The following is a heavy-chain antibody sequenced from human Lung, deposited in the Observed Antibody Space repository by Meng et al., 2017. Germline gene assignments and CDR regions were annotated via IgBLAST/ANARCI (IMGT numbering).Heavy chain of an antibody. Sequence: VQVVGVGGGLVEPGGSLSLCCATSGFTFSNAWMSWVRQTPGKGLEWLGRIKSKTDGETTDYAAPVKGRFSISRDDAKNTLYLQMNSLKTEDTAVYYCQWLSTHPPDCWGQGTLVTVSS. CDR1: GFTFSNAW. J-gene: IGHJ4*02. D-gene: IGHD3-22*01. CDR3: QWLSTHPPDC. CDR2: IKSKTDGETT. V-gene: IGHV3-15*01.